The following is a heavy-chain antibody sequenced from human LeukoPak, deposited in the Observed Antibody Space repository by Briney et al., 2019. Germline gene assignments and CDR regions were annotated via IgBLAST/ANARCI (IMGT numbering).Heavy chain of an antibody. D-gene: IGHD4-17*01. J-gene: IGHJ4*02. V-gene: IGHV3-30-3*01. Sequence: GKPLRLSCAASGFTFSSYAMHWVREAPGKRLEWVAVISYDGSNKYYADSVKGRFTISRDNSKNTLYLQMDSLRAEDAAVYYCATLTTVRDYWGQGTLVTVSS. CDR3: ATLTTVRDY. CDR1: GFTFSSYA. CDR2: ISYDGSNK.